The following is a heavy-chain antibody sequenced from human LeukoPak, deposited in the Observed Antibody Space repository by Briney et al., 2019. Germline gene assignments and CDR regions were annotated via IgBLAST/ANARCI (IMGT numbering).Heavy chain of an antibody. CDR3: ARELNSGSYFWIDY. D-gene: IGHD1-26*01. V-gene: IGHV1-69*04. J-gene: IGHJ4*02. Sequence: SVKVSCKASGGTFSSYVISWVRQAPGQGLEWMGRIIPILGIANYAQKFQGRVTITADKSTSTAYMELSSLRSEDTAVHYCARELNSGSYFWIDYWGQGTLVTVSS. CDR2: IIPILGIA. CDR1: GGTFSSYV.